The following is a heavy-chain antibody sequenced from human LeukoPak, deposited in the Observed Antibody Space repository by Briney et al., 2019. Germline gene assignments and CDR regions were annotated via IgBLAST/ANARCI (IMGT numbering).Heavy chain of an antibody. D-gene: IGHD6-13*01. CDR3: ARDKGAAAGALFDP. Sequence: ASVKVSCKASGYIFTNYGISWVRQAPGQGLEWMGWISTYSCNTYYAQKLQGRLTMTTDTSTRTVYMELRSLRSDDTAVYHCARDKGAAAGALFDPWGQGTLVTVSS. CDR2: ISTYSCNT. J-gene: IGHJ5*02. CDR1: GYIFTNYG. V-gene: IGHV1-18*01.